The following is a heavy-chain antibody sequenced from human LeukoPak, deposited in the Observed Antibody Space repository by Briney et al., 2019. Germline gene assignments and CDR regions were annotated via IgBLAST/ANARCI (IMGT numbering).Heavy chain of an antibody. Sequence: PGRSLRLSCAASGFTFSSYGMHWVRQAPGKGLEWVAVISYDGSNKYYADSVKGRFTISRDNSKSTLYLQMNSLRAEDTAVYYCAKAVVPAAKHYYYGMDVWGQGTTVTVSS. CDR3: AKAVVPAAKHYYYGMDV. V-gene: IGHV3-30*18. D-gene: IGHD2-2*01. J-gene: IGHJ6*02. CDR2: ISYDGSNK. CDR1: GFTFSSYG.